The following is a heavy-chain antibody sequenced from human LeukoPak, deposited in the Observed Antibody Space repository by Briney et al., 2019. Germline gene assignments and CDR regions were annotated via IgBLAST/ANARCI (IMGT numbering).Heavy chain of an antibody. D-gene: IGHD5-12*01. CDR2: ISGSGGST. J-gene: IGHJ4*02. Sequence: GGSLRLSCAASGFTFSSYAMSWVRQAPGKGLEWVSAISGSGGSTYYADSVKGRFTISRDNSKNTLYLQMNSLRAEDTAVYYCAKNRGYDYGQRYFDYWGQGPLVTVSS. CDR3: AKNRGYDYGQRYFDY. CDR1: GFTFSSYA. V-gene: IGHV3-23*01.